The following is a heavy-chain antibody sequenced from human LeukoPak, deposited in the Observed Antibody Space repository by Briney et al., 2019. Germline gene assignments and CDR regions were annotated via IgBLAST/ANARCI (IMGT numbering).Heavy chain of an antibody. CDR2: ISAYNGNT. D-gene: IGHD3-16*02. CDR3: ARDGGYLGNEYYFDY. CDR1: GYTYTSYG. J-gene: IGHJ4*02. V-gene: IGHV1-18*01. Sequence: GASVKLSCKASGYTYTSYGISWVRQAPGRGVKWMGWISAYNGNTNYAQKLQGRVTMTTDTSTSTAYIELRSLRSDDTAVYYCARDGGYLGNEYYFDYWGQGTLVTVSS.